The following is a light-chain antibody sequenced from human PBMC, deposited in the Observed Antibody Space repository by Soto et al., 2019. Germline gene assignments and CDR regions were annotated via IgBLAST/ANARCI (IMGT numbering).Light chain of an antibody. J-gene: IGLJ1*01. Sequence: SALTQPRSVSGSPGQSVTISCTGTSSDVGGYNYVSWYQQHPGKAPKLMIYDASKRPSGVPDRFSGSKSGNTASLTISGLQAEDEADYYCCSYAGSYVFGTGTKVTVL. V-gene: IGLV2-11*01. CDR2: DAS. CDR1: SSDVGGYNY. CDR3: CSYAGSYV.